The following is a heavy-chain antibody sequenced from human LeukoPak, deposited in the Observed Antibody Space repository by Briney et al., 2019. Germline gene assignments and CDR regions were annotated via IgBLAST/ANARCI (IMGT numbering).Heavy chain of an antibody. D-gene: IGHD6-19*01. Sequence: GASVKVSCKASGYTFTSYYMHWVRQAPGQGLEWMGIINPSGGSTSYAQKFQGRVTMTRDTSTSTAYMELRSLRSDDTAVYYCARDYSSGWYRDYWGQGTLVTVSS. V-gene: IGHV1-46*01. J-gene: IGHJ4*02. CDR2: INPSGGST. CDR1: GYTFTSYY. CDR3: ARDYSSGWYRDY.